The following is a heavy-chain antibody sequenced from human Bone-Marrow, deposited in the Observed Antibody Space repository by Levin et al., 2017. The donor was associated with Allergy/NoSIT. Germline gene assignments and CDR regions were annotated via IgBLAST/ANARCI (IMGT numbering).Heavy chain of an antibody. V-gene: IGHV4-59*01. J-gene: IGHJ4*02. Sequence: SQTLSLTCSVSGGSITSYYWSWIRQSPGKGLEWIGYIYHTGFTNQNPSLKSRATISMDTSKSQFSLTVTSVTAADTAVYYCVRGDRAFENWSQGTLVTVSS. CDR2: IYHTGFT. CDR3: VRGDRAFEN. CDR1: GGSITSYY.